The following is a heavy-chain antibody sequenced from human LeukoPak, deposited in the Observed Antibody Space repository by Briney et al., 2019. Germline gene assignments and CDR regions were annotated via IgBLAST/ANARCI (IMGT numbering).Heavy chain of an antibody. V-gene: IGHV3-21*01. CDR3: ARDPYYYDSSGYRN. J-gene: IGHJ4*02. CDR2: ISSSSSYI. Sequence: GGSLRLSCAASGFTFSSYSMNWVRQAPGKGREWVSSISSSSSYIYYADSVKGRFTISRDNAKNALYLQMNSLRAEDTAVYYCARDPYYYDSSGYRNWGQGTLVTVSS. D-gene: IGHD3-22*01. CDR1: GFTFSSYS.